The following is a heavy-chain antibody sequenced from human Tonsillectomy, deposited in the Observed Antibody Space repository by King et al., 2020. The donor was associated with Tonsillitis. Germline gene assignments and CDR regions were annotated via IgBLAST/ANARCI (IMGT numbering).Heavy chain of an antibody. CDR1: GGSITANNHN. V-gene: IGHV4-39*07. D-gene: IGHD4/OR15-4a*01. CDR3: GRRALYVATGHHYFDY. CDR2: IHHNGNT. Sequence: QLQESGPGLVKPSETLSLTCSVSGGSITANNHNWAWIRQSPGQGLEWIATIHHNGNTEYNPSLESRVTISADTSKNQFSLNVNSVTAADTAVYYCGRRALYVATGHHYFDYWGQGTPVTVSS. J-gene: IGHJ4*02.